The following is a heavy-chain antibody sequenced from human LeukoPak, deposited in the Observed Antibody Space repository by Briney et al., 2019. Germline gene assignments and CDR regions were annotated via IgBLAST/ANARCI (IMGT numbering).Heavy chain of an antibody. CDR1: GFSFSSYN. Sequence: GGSLRLSCAASGFSFSSYNMNWVRQAPGKGLEWVSSISSSTTYIYYADSVKGRFTISRDNAKNSLYLQMNSLRAEDTAVYYCARDYGGTSPFDYWGQGTLVTVSS. J-gene: IGHJ4*02. CDR3: ARDYGGTSPFDY. V-gene: IGHV3-21*01. D-gene: IGHD4-23*01. CDR2: ISSSTTYI.